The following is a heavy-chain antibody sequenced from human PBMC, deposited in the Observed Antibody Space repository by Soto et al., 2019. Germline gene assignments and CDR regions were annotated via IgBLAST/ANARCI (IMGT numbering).Heavy chain of an antibody. Sequence: GGSLRLSCAASGFTFSSYGMHWVRQAPGKGLEWVAVISYDGSNKYYADSVKGRFTISRDNSKNTLYLQMNSLRAEDAAVYYCAKDLPLRVVVPGGVDFWGQGTLVTVS. V-gene: IGHV3-30*18. J-gene: IGHJ4*02. CDR3: AKDLPLRVVVPGGVDF. CDR1: GFTFSSYG. D-gene: IGHD2-2*01. CDR2: ISYDGSNK.